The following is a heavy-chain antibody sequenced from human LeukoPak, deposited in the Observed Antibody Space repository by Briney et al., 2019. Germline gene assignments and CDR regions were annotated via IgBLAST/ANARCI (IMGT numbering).Heavy chain of an antibody. V-gene: IGHV4-59*01. CDR2: IYYSGST. D-gene: IGHD1-26*01. CDR3: ARVGSYYDAFDI. J-gene: IGHJ3*02. Sequence: SETLSLPCTVSGGSISSYYWSWIRQPPGKGLEWIGYIYYSGSTNYNPSLKSRVTISVDTSKNQFSLKLSSVTAADTAVYYCARVGSYYDAFDIWGQGTMVTVSS. CDR1: GGSISSYY.